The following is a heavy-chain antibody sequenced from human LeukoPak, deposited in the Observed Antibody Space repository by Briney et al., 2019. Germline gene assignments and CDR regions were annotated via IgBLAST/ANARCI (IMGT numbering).Heavy chain of an antibody. CDR1: GFTFSDYY. Sequence: GGSLRLSCAASGFTFSDYYMSWIRQAPGEGLEWVSVIYSGGSTYYADSVKGRFTISRDNSKNTLYLQMNSLRAEDTAVYYCARDLWYTDYWGQGTLVTVSS. D-gene: IGHD3-10*01. CDR2: IYSGGST. V-gene: IGHV3-66*01. J-gene: IGHJ4*02. CDR3: ARDLWYTDY.